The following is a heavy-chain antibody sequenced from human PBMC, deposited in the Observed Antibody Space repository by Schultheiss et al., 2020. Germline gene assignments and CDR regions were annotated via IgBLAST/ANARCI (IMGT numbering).Heavy chain of an antibody. V-gene: IGHV3-49*03. CDR3: ARTMGATTNDIDY. D-gene: IGHD1-26*01. Sequence: GGSLRLSCTGSGFIFGEHALSWFRQAPGKGLEWVGFIRSKAYGGTAEYAASVKGRVTISRDDSSSIAYLQMNSLRIEDTAVYYCARTMGATTNDIDYWGQGTLVTVSS. CDR2: IRSKAYGGTA. J-gene: IGHJ4*02. CDR1: GFIFGEHA.